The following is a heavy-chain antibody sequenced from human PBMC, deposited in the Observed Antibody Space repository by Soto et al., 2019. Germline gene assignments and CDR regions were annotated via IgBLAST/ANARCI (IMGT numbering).Heavy chain of an antibody. J-gene: IGHJ6*02. D-gene: IGHD2-15*01. V-gene: IGHV1-69*13. CDR1: GGTFSSYA. CDR3: ARDILHGKDYYYGMDV. CDR2: IIPIFGTA. Sequence: GASVKVSCKASGGTFSSYAISWVRQAPGQGLEWMGGIIPIFGTANYAQKFQGRVTITADESTSTAYMELSSLRSEDTAVYYCARDILHGKDYYYGMDVWGQGTTVTVSS.